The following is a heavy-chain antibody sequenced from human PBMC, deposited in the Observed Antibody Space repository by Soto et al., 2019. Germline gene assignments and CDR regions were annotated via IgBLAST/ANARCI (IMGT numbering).Heavy chain of an antibody. J-gene: IGHJ5*02. Sequence: TLSLTCTVSGGSISSGGYYRIWIRQHPGKGQEWIGYIFYSGTTYYNPSLKSRVNISVDTSKNQFSLKLSSVTAADTAVYYCARSVDPWGQGTLVTVSS. V-gene: IGHV4-31*03. CDR3: ARSVDP. CDR1: GGSISSGGYY. CDR2: IFYSGTT.